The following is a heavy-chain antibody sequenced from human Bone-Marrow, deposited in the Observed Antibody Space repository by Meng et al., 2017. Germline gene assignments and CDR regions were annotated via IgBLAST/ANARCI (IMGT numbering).Heavy chain of an antibody. D-gene: IGHD5-12*01. CDR2: TYYKSKWYN. CDR1: GGSINSGA. J-gene: IGHJ4*02. CDR3: ARGGIVATSSLDY. V-gene: IGHV6-1*01. Sequence: QLQLQESDSGLVKPSQTLSLTCAVSGGSINSGAWNWIRQSPSRGLEWLGRTYYKSKWYNDYAVSVKSRITINPDTSKNQFSLQLNSVTPEDTAVYYCARGGIVATSSLDYWGQGTLVTVSS.